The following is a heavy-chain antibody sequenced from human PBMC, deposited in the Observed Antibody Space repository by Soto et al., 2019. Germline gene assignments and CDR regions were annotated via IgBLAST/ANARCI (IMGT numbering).Heavy chain of an antibody. CDR1: GYTFTGYY. J-gene: IGHJ6*02. V-gene: IGHV1-2*04. CDR2: INPNSGGT. Sequence: ASVTVSCQASGYTFTGYYMHLVRQAPGQGLEWMGWINPNSGGTNYAQKFQGWVTMTRDTSISTAYMELSRLRSDDTAVYYCARAPDYDSSGDYGMDVWGQGTTVTVSS. D-gene: IGHD3-22*01. CDR3: ARAPDYDSSGDYGMDV.